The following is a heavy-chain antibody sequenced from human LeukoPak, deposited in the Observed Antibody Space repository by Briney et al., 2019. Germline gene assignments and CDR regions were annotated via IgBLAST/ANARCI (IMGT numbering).Heavy chain of an antibody. CDR1: GFTFSNAW. J-gene: IGHJ4*02. CDR3: AKSGRGYELVDY. V-gene: IGHV3-30*18. D-gene: IGHD5-12*01. CDR2: ISYDGSNK. Sequence: PGGSLRLSCAASGFTFSNAWMSWVRQAPGKGLEWVAVISYDGSNKYYADSVKGRFTISRDNSKNTLYLQMNSLRAEDTAVYYCAKSGRGYELVDYWGQGTLVTVSS.